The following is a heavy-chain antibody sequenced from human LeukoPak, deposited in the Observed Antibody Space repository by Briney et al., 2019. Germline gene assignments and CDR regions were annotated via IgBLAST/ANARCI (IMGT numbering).Heavy chain of an antibody. CDR1: GFTFNNYA. D-gene: IGHD3-16*01. CDR2: ITGSGDST. J-gene: IGHJ6*03. Sequence: GGSLRLSCAASGFTFNNYAMSWVRQAPGKGLEWVSTITGSGDSTYYADSVKGRFTISRDNSKNTLYLQVNGLRAEDTAVYFCAKAGGPHYYYYMDVWGKGTTVTVSS. V-gene: IGHV3-23*01. CDR3: AKAGGPHYYYYMDV.